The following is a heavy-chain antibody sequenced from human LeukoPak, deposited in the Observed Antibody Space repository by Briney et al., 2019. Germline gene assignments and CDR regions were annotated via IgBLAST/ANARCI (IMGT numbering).Heavy chain of an antibody. Sequence: ASVKVSCKASGGTFSSYAISWVRQAPRQGLEWMGGIIPIFGTANYAQKFQGRVTITTDESTSTAYMELSSLRSEDTAVYYCARELTGTTHRSYNWFDPWGQGTLVTVSS. CDR1: GGTFSSYA. CDR2: IIPIFGTA. V-gene: IGHV1-69*05. CDR3: ARELTGTTHRSYNWFDP. D-gene: IGHD1-7*01. J-gene: IGHJ5*02.